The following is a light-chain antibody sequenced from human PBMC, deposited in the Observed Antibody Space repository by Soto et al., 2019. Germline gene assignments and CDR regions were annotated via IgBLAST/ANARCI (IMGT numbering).Light chain of an antibody. CDR1: QSISSY. V-gene: IGKV1-39*01. CDR2: AAS. J-gene: IGKJ2*01. CDR3: QQSYSTPVYT. Sequence: DIQMTQSPSSLSASVGDRVTITCRASQSISSYLNWYQQKPGKAPKLLIYAASSLKSVVTSRFSGSGAGSDFTLTISILQPEDFATYDCQQSYSTPVYTFGQGTKLEIK.